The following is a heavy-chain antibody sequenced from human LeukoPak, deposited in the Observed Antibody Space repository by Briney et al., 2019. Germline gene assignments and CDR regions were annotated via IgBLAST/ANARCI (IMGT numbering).Heavy chain of an antibody. CDR1: GLTVSSEH. V-gene: IGHV3-66*01. CDR3: ATDPPHGDY. J-gene: IGHJ4*02. CDR2: IHISTNT. Sequence: GGSLRLSCVASGLTVSSEHMSRVRQAPGKGLEWVSTIHISTNTYYADSVKGRFTISRDNSENTLYLQMNSLRPEDTAVYYCATDPPHGDYWGQGTQVTVSS.